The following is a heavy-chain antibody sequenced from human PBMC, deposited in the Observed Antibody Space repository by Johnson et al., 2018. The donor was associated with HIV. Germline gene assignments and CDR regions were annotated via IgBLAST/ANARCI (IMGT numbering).Heavy chain of an antibody. CDR1: GFSFSDYY. Sequence: QVQLVESGGGVVQPGGSLRLSCAASGFSFSDYYMSWIRQAPGKGLEWVSYISSSGSTIYCADSVKGRFTISRDNAKNSLYLQMNSLSAEDTAVYYCAKAWDVVVTADDAYDIWGQGTMVTVSS. CDR3: AKAWDVVVTADDAYDI. CDR2: ISSSGSTI. D-gene: IGHD2-21*02. J-gene: IGHJ3*02. V-gene: IGHV3-11*04.